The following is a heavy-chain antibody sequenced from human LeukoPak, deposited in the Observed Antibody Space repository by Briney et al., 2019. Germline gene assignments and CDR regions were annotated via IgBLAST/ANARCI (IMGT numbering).Heavy chain of an antibody. CDR3: ARRRIVGSTDDAFDI. Sequence: GGSLRLSCAASGFTVSSNYMSWVRQAPGKGLEWVSVIYSGGSTYYADSVKGRFTISRDNSKNTLYVQMNSLRAEDTAVYYCARRRIVGSTDDAFDIWGQGTMVTLSS. CDR1: GFTVSSNY. V-gene: IGHV3-53*01. D-gene: IGHD1-26*01. J-gene: IGHJ3*02. CDR2: IYSGGST.